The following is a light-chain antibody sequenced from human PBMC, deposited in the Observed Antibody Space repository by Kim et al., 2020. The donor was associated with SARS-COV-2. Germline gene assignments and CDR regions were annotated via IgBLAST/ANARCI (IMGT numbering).Light chain of an antibody. J-gene: IGLJ3*02. CDR3: QVWDSYTVV. Sequence: SYELTQPPSVSVSPGQTASITCSGDKLGNTYVCWYQQKPGQSPELVIYHDDQRPSGIPVRFSGSNSGNTATLTISGTLAPDEAEYYCQVWDSYTVVFGGG. CDR1: KLGNTY. CDR2: HDD. V-gene: IGLV3-1*01.